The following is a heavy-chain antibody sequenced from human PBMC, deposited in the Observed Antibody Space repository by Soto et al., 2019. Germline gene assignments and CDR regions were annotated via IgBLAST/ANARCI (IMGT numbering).Heavy chain of an antibody. CDR1: GFIFRSYG. Sequence: QVQLVESGGGVVQPGTSLRLSCAATGFIFRSYGVHWVRQAPGKGLEWVALISHDGNNAYYADAVNGRFTISRDNAKNTVSLQMNSLRAEDTAVYYCAKQGIEVAGTDYFDYWGQGALVTVAS. CDR2: ISHDGNNA. V-gene: IGHV3-30*18. J-gene: IGHJ4*02. D-gene: IGHD6-19*01. CDR3: AKQGIEVAGTDYFDY.